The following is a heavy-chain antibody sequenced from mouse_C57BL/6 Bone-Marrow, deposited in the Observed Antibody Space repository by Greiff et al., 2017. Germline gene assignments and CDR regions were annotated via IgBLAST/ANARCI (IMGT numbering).Heavy chain of an antibody. D-gene: IGHD1-1*01. CDR3: ATPYYYGSSYQVAY. J-gene: IGHJ3*01. Sequence: QVQLQQSGAELARPGASVKLSCKASGYTFTSYGISWVKQRTGQGLEWIGEIYPRSGNTYYNEKFKGKATLTADKSSSTAYMELRSLTSEDSAVYFCATPYYYGSSYQVAYWGRGNRVTVSA. V-gene: IGHV1-81*01. CDR2: IYPRSGNT. CDR1: GYTFTSYG.